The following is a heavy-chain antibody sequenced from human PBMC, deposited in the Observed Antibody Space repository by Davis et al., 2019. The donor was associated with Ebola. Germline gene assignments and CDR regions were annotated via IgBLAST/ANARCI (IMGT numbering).Heavy chain of an antibody. CDR2: ISAYNGNT. Sequence: ASVKVSCKASGYTFTSYGISWVRQAPGQGLEWMGWISAYNGNTNYAQKLQGRVTMTTDTSTSTAYMELSSLRSEDTAVYYCASPRPGMTGPRTSYYYGMDVWGQGTTVTVSS. CDR3: ASPRPGMTGPRTSYYYGMDV. D-gene: IGHD3-9*01. J-gene: IGHJ6*02. CDR1: GYTFTSYG. V-gene: IGHV1-18*01.